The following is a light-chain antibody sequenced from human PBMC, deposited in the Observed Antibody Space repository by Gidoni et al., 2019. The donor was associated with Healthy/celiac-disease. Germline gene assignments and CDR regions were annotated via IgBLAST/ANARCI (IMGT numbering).Light chain of an antibody. V-gene: IGLV1-47*02. J-gene: IGLJ3*02. CDR3: AAWDDSLWV. CDR2: SNN. CDR1: SSNIGSNY. Sequence: QPVLTQPPSASGTPGPRVTIACSGSSSNIGSNYVVWYQQLPGTAPKLLIYSNNQRPSGVPDRFSGSKSGTSAALAISGLRSEDEADYYCAAWDDSLWVVGGGTKLTVL.